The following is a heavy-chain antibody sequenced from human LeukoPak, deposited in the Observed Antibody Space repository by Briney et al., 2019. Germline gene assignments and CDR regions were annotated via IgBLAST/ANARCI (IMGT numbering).Heavy chain of an antibody. J-gene: IGHJ6*03. V-gene: IGHV3-23*01. Sequence: GGSLRLSCAASGFTFSSYAMSWVRQAPGKGLEWVSAISGSGGSTYYADSVKGRFTISRDNSKNTLYLQMNSLRAEDTAVYYCAKDGYDFWSGYYTPLENYYYYYYMDVWGKGTTVTVSS. CDR2: ISGSGGST. CDR1: GFTFSSYA. D-gene: IGHD3-3*01. CDR3: AKDGYDFWSGYYTPLENYYYYYYMDV.